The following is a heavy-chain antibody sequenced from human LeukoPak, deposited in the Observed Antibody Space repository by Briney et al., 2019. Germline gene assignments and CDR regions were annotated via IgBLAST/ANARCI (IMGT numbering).Heavy chain of an antibody. Sequence: SETLSLTCTVSGGSISSYYWSWIRQPPGKGLEWIGYIYYSGSTNYNPSLKSRVTISVDTSKNQFSLKLSSVTADDTAVYYCASIDSSSWTFDYWGQGTLVTVSS. J-gene: IGHJ4*02. V-gene: IGHV4-59*01. CDR1: GGSISSYY. D-gene: IGHD6-13*01. CDR3: ASIDSSSWTFDY. CDR2: IYYSGST.